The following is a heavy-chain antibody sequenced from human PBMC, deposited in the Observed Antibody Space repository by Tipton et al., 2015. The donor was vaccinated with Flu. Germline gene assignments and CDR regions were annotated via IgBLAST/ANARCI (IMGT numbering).Heavy chain of an antibody. V-gene: IGHV4-34*01. Sequence: LSLTCTISGGSFSAYYWSWIRQSPGKGLEWIGEVNHSGGTNYNPSLKGRVTISLDTSKNHFSLVLSSVTAADTAVYYCAGTMLVTPDAFDVWGQGTMVTVSS. D-gene: IGHD4-23*01. CDR1: GGSFSAYY. CDR2: VNHSGGT. J-gene: IGHJ3*01. CDR3: AGTMLVTPDAFDV.